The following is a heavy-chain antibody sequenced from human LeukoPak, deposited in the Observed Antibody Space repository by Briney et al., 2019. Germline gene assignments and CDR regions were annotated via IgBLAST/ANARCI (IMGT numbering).Heavy chain of an antibody. V-gene: IGHV3-53*01. J-gene: IGHJ4*02. Sequence: AGGSLRLSCAASGFTVGSTYISWVRQAPGKGLEWVSVIYSGGSTKYADSVKARFTISRDNSKNTVYLQMNNLRAEDTAVYYCARATLDNWGRGTLVTVSS. CDR3: ARATLDN. CDR1: GFTVGSTY. CDR2: IYSGGST.